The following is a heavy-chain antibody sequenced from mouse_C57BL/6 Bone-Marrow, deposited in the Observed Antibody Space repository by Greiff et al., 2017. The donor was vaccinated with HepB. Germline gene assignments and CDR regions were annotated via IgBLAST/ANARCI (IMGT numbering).Heavy chain of an antibody. D-gene: IGHD2-3*01. J-gene: IGHJ2*01. CDR3: TTDDGYSGY. CDR1: GFNIKDDY. V-gene: IGHV14-4*01. CDR2: IDPENGDT. Sequence: DVQLQQSGAELVRPGASVKLSCTASGFNIKDDYMHWVKQRPEQGLEWIGWIDPENGDTEYASKFQGTATITADTSSNTAYLQLSSLTSEDTAVYYCTTDDGYSGYWGQGTTLTVSS.